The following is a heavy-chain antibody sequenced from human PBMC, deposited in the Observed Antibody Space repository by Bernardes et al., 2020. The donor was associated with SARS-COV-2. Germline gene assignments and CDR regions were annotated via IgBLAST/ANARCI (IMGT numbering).Heavy chain of an antibody. CDR3: SRDAVGATTSKSYYYYGVEV. D-gene: IGHD1-26*01. J-gene: IGHJ6*02. CDR1: GGSISRYR. V-gene: IGHV4-59*12. Sequence: SEHLSRTRSVSGGSISRYRLHWLRPPPGKGREWIGNIYYRGNTKYNPSLKSRVTISVDTSRNQFSLNLKSVTAADTAIYYCSRDAVGATTSKSYYYYGVEVWGQGTTVTVS. CDR2: IYYRGNT.